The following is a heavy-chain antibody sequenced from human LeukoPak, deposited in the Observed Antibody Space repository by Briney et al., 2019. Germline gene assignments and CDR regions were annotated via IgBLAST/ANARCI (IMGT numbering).Heavy chain of an antibody. V-gene: IGHV1-69*05. CDR1: GGTFSSYA. D-gene: IGHD3-3*01. Sequence: SVKLSCKASGGTFSSYAISWVRQAPGQGLEWMGRIIPIFGTANYAQKFQGRVTITTDESTSTAYMELSSLRSEDTAVYYCARDDNDFWSGYYTFDYWGQGTLVTVSS. J-gene: IGHJ4*02. CDR2: IIPIFGTA. CDR3: ARDDNDFWSGYYTFDY.